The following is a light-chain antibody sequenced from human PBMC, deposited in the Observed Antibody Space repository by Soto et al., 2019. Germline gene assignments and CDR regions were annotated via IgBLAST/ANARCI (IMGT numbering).Light chain of an antibody. CDR3: QQYSSYSRT. CDR2: DAF. Sequence: DIQMTQSPSTLSASVGDRVTITCRASQSISNWLAWYQQKPGKAPKLLIYDAFNLESEVPSRFSGSGSGTEFTLAISSLQPDDFATYYCQQYSSYSRTFGQGTKVEIK. CDR1: QSISNW. V-gene: IGKV1-5*01. J-gene: IGKJ1*01.